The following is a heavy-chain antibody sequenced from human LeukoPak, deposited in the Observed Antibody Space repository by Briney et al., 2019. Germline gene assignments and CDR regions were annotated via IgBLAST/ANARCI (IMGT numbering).Heavy chain of an antibody. J-gene: IGHJ4*01. CDR2: ITAYNGNR. CDR1: GYTFSDYG. CDR3: ARDNDKVVDH. Sequence: ASVKVSCKTSGYTFSDYGISWVRQAPGQGLEWMGWITAYNGNRLYAQRFQGRITLTTDTSTSTSYMELRSLEYDDTAIYYCARDNDKVVDHWGQGTLVTVSS. V-gene: IGHV1-18*01. D-gene: IGHD1-1*01.